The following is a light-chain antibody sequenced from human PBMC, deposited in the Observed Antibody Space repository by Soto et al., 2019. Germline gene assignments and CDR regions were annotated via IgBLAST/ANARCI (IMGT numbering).Light chain of an antibody. CDR2: EVT. J-gene: IGLJ3*02. V-gene: IGLV2-14*01. Sequence: QSALTQPPSVSEAPGQSITIYCTGNSSDVGGYDYVSWYQQHPGKAPKLIIYEVTNRPSGISERFSGSKSGNTASLNSSGLQADDEADYYCSSYRSNSPVVFGGGTKVTV. CDR3: SSYRSNSPVV. CDR1: SSDVGGYDY.